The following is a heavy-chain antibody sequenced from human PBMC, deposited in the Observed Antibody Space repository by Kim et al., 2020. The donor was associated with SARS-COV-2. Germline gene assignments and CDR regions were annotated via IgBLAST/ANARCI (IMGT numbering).Heavy chain of an antibody. CDR1: GFSLSDST. Sequence: GGSLRLSCAASGFSLSDSTLHWVRQASGKGLEWVGRTRSKANDYATSYAASVKGRFTISRDDSKNTAYLQMNSLKTEDTAVYYCARTWGNLYGDYWGQGTLVTVSS. V-gene: IGHV3-73*01. J-gene: IGHJ4*02. CDR3: ARTWGNLYGDY. D-gene: IGHD7-27*01. CDR2: TRSKANDYAT.